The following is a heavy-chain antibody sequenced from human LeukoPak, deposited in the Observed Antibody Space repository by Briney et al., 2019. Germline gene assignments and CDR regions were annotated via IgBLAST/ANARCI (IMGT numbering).Heavy chain of an antibody. Sequence: GGSLRLSCAASGFSFSFSNMNWVRQAPGKGLEWVSYISSTNGHTYYADSVNGRFTISRDTAKNSLYLQMNSLRAEDTAIYYCARDLGSYSSGWYMGFDYWGQGTLVTVSS. CDR3: ARDLGSYSSGWYMGFDY. CDR1: GFSFSFSN. V-gene: IGHV3-21*06. D-gene: IGHD6-19*01. CDR2: ISSTNGHT. J-gene: IGHJ4*02.